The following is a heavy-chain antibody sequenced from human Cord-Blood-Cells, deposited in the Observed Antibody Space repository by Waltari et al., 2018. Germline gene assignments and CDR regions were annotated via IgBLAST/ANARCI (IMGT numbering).Heavy chain of an antibody. CDR1: GFTFSSYA. CDR3: ARGEAVAGTSFDY. Sequence: QVQLVESGGGVVQPGRSLRLSCAASGFTFSSYAMHWVRQAPGKGVEWGAVISYDGSNKNYADSVKGRFTISRDNSKNTLYLQMNSLRAEDTAVYYCARGEAVAGTSFDYWGQGTLVTVSS. D-gene: IGHD6-19*01. V-gene: IGHV3-30-3*01. J-gene: IGHJ4*02. CDR2: ISYDGSNK.